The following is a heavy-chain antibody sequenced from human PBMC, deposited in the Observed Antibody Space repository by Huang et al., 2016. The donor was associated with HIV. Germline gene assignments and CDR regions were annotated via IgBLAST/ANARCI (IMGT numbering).Heavy chain of an antibody. J-gene: IGHJ6*03. CDR2: ISYDGSNK. V-gene: IGHV3-30-3*01. D-gene: IGHD6-19*01. CDR1: GFPFSNYA. CDR3: ARRAVAGIYYYYMDV. Sequence: QVQLVESGGGVVQPGRSLRLSCAASGFPFSNYAMHWVRQVPGKVLEWVAVISYDGSNKYYTDSVKGRFTISRDNSKNALYLQMNSLRAEDTAVYYCARRAVAGIYYYYMDVWGKGTTVTVSS.